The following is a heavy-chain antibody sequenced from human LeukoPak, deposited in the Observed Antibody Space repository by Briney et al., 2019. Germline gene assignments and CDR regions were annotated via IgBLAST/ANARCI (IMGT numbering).Heavy chain of an antibody. CDR2: ISGSSSYI. CDR3: ARGYVDIVATIYFDY. D-gene: IGHD5-12*01. J-gene: IGHJ4*02. CDR1: GFTFSSYS. Sequence: GGSLRLSCAASGFTFSSYSMNWVRQAPGKGLEWVSSISGSSSYIYYADSVKGRFTISRDNSKNTLYLQMNSLRAEDTAVYYCARGYVDIVATIYFDYWGQGTLVTVSS. V-gene: IGHV3-21*04.